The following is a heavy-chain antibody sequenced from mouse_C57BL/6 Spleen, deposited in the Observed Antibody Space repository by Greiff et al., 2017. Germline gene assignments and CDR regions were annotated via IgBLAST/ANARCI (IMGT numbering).Heavy chain of an antibody. J-gene: IGHJ4*01. D-gene: IGHD1-1*01. CDR3: ARSGYYGSSPYYDAMDY. V-gene: IGHV1-72*01. CDR1: GYTFTSYW. CDR2: IDPKSGGT. Sequence: QVQLQQPGAELVKPGASVKLSCKASGYTFTSYWMHWVKQRPGRGLEWIGRIDPKSGGTKYNEKFKSKATLTVDKPSSTAYMQLSSLTSEDSAVYYCARSGYYGSSPYYDAMDYWGQGTSVTVSS.